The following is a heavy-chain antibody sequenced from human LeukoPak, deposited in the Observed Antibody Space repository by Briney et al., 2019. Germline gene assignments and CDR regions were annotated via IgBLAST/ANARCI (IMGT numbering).Heavy chain of an antibody. Sequence: QPGRSLRLSCAASGFTFSSYAMHWVRQAPGKGLEWVAVIWYDGSHKYYVDSVKGRFTISRDNSENTVYLEMISLRTEDTAVYYCARDFAAAAYYFDVWGQGTQVTVSS. CDR1: GFTFSSYA. D-gene: IGHD6-13*01. CDR2: IWYDGSHK. CDR3: ARDFAAAAYYFDV. V-gene: IGHV3-33*08. J-gene: IGHJ4*02.